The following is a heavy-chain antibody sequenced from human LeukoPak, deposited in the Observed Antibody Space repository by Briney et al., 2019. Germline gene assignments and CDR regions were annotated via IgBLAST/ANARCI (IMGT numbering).Heavy chain of an antibody. D-gene: IGHD3-10*01. Sequence: GGSLRLSCSASGFSFSVYAMSWVRQAPGKGLYWVSAITASGGTTYYADSVKGRFTISRDNSRNTLYLQMNTLRAEDTAVYYCAKISMPTISGGPADYWGQGTLVTVSS. V-gene: IGHV3-23*01. CDR3: AKISMPTISGGPADY. J-gene: IGHJ4*02. CDR1: GFSFSVYA. CDR2: ITASGGTT.